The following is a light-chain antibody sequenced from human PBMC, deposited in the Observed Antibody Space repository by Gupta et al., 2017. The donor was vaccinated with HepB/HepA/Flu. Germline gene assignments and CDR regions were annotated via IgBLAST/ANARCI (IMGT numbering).Light chain of an antibody. CDR1: ETIRTS. V-gene: IGKV1-39*01. CDR3: QQSFIVPWT. Sequence: DIQMTQSPSSLSASVGDRVTTTCRASETIRTSLNWYQQKPNMAPKLLVSGASNLYSGVPARFSGRGSGTEFTLTITSLQPEDFATYYCQQSFIVPWTFGQGTNVETK. J-gene: IGKJ1*01. CDR2: GAS.